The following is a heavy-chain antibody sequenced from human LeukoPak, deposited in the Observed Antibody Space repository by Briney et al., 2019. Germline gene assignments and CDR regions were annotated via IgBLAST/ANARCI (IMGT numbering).Heavy chain of an antibody. CDR3: ARGPDSGSYPL. Sequence: PSETLSRTCTVSGGSISNYYWSWIRQPPGKGLEWIGYIYYSGTTNYNPSLRSRVTISVDTSKNQFSMKVSSVTAADTAVYYCARGPDSGSYPLWGQGTLVTVSS. V-gene: IGHV4-59*01. CDR2: IYYSGTT. CDR1: GGSISNYY. J-gene: IGHJ4*02. D-gene: IGHD1-26*01.